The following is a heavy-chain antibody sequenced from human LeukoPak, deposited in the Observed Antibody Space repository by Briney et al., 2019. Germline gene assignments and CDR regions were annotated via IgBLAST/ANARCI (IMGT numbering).Heavy chain of an antibody. V-gene: IGHV1-2*02. CDR1: GYTFTGYY. D-gene: IGHD3-3*01. Sequence: ASVKVSCKASGYTFTGYYMHWVRQAPGQGLEWMGWINPNSGGTNYAQKFQGRVTITADESTSTAYMELSSLRSEDTAVYYCARALTIYEYWGQGTLVTVSS. J-gene: IGHJ4*02. CDR2: INPNSGGT. CDR3: ARALTIYEY.